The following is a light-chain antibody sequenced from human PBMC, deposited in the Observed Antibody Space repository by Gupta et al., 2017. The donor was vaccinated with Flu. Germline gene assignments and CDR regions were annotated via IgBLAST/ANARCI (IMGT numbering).Light chain of an antibody. J-gene: IGLJ3*02. CDR2: VDT. CDR3: QSFDPTSGCLM. Sequence: GTSGGTVYHLYQQRPRTDPATKLLVDTQKPPPVADRVSASVSRSSTSASLTITGLQIEDEADYYCQSFDPTSGCLMFGGGTKLTVL. V-gene: IGLV6-57*02. CDR1: GTSGGTV.